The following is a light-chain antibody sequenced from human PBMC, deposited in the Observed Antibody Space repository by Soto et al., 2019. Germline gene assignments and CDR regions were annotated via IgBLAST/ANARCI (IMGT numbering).Light chain of an antibody. J-gene: IGLJ2*01. Sequence: QSALPQPPSGSGAQGQRVTISCTWSSSNIGAGYDVHWFQQLPGTAPKLLIYANSNRPSGVSDRFSGSKSGTSASLAITGLQAEDEADYYCQSYDSSLSVLFGGGTKLTVL. CDR3: QSYDSSLSVL. CDR2: ANS. CDR1: SSNIGAGYD. V-gene: IGLV1-40*01.